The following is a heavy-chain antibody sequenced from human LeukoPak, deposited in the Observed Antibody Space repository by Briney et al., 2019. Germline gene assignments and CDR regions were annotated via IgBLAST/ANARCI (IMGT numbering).Heavy chain of an antibody. CDR3: ARHETIFGVVIMIDY. Sequence: SETLSLTCTVSGGSISSSSYYWGWIRQPPGKWLEWIGSIYYSGSTYYNPSLKSRVTISVDTSKNQFSLKLSSVTAADTAVYYCARHETIFGVVIMIDYWSQGTLVTVSS. D-gene: IGHD3-3*01. CDR1: GGSISSSSYY. V-gene: IGHV4-39*01. CDR2: IYYSGST. J-gene: IGHJ4*02.